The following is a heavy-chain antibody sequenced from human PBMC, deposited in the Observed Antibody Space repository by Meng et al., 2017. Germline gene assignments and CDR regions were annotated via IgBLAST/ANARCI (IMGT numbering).Heavy chain of an antibody. CDR1: GGSFSGYY. V-gene: IGHV4-34*01. Sequence: QVQVQRWGAGLLKPSGTLSLTCAVYGGSFSGYYWSWIRQPPGKGLEWIGEINHSGSTNYNPSLKSRVTISVDTSKNQFSLKLSSVTAADTAVYYCARRRGGSSDWFDLWGQGTLVTVSS. D-gene: IGHD6-6*01. J-gene: IGHJ5*02. CDR3: ARRRGGSSDWFDL. CDR2: INHSGST.